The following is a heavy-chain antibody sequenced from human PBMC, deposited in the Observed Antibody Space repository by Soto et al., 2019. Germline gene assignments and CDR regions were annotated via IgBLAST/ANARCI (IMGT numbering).Heavy chain of an antibody. V-gene: IGHV3-15*07. CDR2: IKSETGGGTT. CDR1: GFLFINAW. J-gene: IGHJ5*02. Sequence: EVQVVESGGGLVQPGKSLRLSCAASGFLFINAWMNWVRQAPGKGLEWVGRIKSETGGGTTDYAAPVKGRFTIARDDSKNMLYLQMNSLKTEDTAVYYRTTTYTGGSFYTWGQGTLVIDSS. D-gene: IGHD1-26*01. CDR3: TTTYTGGSFYT.